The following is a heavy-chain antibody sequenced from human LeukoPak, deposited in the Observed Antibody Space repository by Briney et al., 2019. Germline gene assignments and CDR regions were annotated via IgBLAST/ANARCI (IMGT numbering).Heavy chain of an antibody. V-gene: IGHV3-23*01. CDR3: AKTVLPRGLAAAGNFDY. D-gene: IGHD6-13*01. CDR2: ISGSGGST. Sequence: GGSLRLSCAASGFTFSSYAMSWVRQAPGKGLEWVSAISGSGGSTYYADSVKGRFTISRDNSKNTLYLQMNSLGAEDTAVYYCAKTVLPRGLAAAGNFDYWGQGTLVTVSS. CDR1: GFTFSSYA. J-gene: IGHJ4*02.